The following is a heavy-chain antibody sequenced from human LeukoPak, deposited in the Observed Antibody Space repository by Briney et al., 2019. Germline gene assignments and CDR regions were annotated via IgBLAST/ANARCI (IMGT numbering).Heavy chain of an antibody. V-gene: IGHV1-18*01. D-gene: IGHD1-1*01. CDR2: ISAYNGNT. Sequence: ASVTVSCKASGYTFTSYGISWVRQAPGQGLEWMGWISAYNGNTNYAQKLQGRVTMTTDTSTSTAYMELRSLRSDDTAVYYCARDRTVRYYFDYWGQGTLVTVSS. CDR3: ARDRTVRYYFDY. CDR1: GYTFTSYG. J-gene: IGHJ4*02.